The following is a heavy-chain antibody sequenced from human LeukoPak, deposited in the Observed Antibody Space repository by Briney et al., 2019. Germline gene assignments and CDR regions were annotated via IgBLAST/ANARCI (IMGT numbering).Heavy chain of an antibody. CDR1: GFTFSSYG. V-gene: IGHV3-30*12. Sequence: PGRSLRLSCAASGFTFSSYGMHWVRQAPGKGLEWVALMSYDGSNKYYADSVKGRFTISRDNAKNSLYLQMNSLRAEDTAVYYCARSEVTPYGYFDYWGQGTLVTVSS. CDR2: MSYDGSNK. D-gene: IGHD3-10*01. J-gene: IGHJ4*02. CDR3: ARSEVTPYGYFDY.